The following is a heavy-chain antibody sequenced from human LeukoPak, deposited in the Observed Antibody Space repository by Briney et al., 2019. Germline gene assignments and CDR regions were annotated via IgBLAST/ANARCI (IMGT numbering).Heavy chain of an antibody. J-gene: IGHJ4*02. CDR2: IFQGGTT. V-gene: IGHV4-38-2*02. Sequence: SETLSLTCTVSGYSIRSGFYWGWIRQAPGKGLEWIGSIFQGGTTFYNPSLKSRVIISADTSNNEFSLKLSSVTAADTAVYYCARAGGYSGYASNWGQGTLVTVSS. D-gene: IGHD5-12*01. CDR1: GYSIRSGFY. CDR3: ARAGGYSGYASN.